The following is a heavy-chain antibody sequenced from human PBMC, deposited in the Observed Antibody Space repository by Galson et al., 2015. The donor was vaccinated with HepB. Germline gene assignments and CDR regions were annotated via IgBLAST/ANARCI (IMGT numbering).Heavy chain of an antibody. V-gene: IGHV3-21*01. Sequence: SLRLSCAASGFTFSSYSMNWVRQAPGKGLEWVSSISSSSSYIYYADSAKGRFTISRDNAKNSLYLQMNSLRAEDTAVYYCARDVAAAGIYFDYWGQGTLVTVSS. J-gene: IGHJ4*02. CDR3: ARDVAAAGIYFDY. CDR1: GFTFSSYS. D-gene: IGHD6-13*01. CDR2: ISSSSSYI.